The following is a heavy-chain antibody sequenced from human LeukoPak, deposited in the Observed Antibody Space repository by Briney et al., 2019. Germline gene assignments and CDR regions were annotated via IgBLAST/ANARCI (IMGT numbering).Heavy chain of an antibody. Sequence: ASVKVSCKASGYTFTSYVISWVRQAPGQGLEWMGWISAHNGNTNYAQKVQGRVTMTTDTSTSTAYMELRSLRSDDTAVYNCTRVKNCGGDCYWPPYFDYWGQGTLVTVSS. J-gene: IGHJ4*02. CDR1: GYTFTSYV. D-gene: IGHD2-21*02. V-gene: IGHV1-18*01. CDR2: ISAHNGNT. CDR3: TRVKNCGGDCYWPPYFDY.